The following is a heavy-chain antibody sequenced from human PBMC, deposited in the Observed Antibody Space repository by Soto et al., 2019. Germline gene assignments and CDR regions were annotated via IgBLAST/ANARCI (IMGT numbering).Heavy chain of an antibody. CDR3: ARASAHAAGIGD. J-gene: IGHJ4*02. D-gene: IGHD6-13*01. CDR2: INHSGST. CDR1: GGSFSGYY. V-gene: IGHV4-34*01. Sequence: SETLSLTCAVYGGSFSGYYWSWIRQPPGKGLEWIGEINHSGSTNYNPSLKSRVTISVDTSKNQFSLKLSSVTAADTAVYYCARASAHAAGIGDWGQGTLVTVSS.